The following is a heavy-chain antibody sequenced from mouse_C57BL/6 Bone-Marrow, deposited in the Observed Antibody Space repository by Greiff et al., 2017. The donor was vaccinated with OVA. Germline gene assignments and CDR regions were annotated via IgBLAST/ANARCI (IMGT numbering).Heavy chain of an antibody. J-gene: IGHJ4*01. CDR2: IWSGGST. D-gene: IGHD2-1*01. V-gene: IGHV2-4*01. CDR3: AKTRIYYGNYYAMDY. Sequence: VKLVESGPGLVQPSQSLSITCTVSGFSLTSYGVHWVRQPPGKGLEWLGVIWSGGSTDYTAAFISRLSISKDNSKSQVFFKMNSLQADDTAIYYCAKTRIYYGNYYAMDYWGQGTSVTVSS. CDR1: GFSLTSYG.